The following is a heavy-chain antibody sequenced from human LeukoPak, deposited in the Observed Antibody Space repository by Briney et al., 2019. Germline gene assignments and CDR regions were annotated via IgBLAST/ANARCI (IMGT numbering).Heavy chain of an antibody. CDR1: GYTFTSYY. J-gene: IGHJ4*02. CDR2: INPSGGST. D-gene: IGHD5-18*01. Sequence: ASVKVSCKPSGYTFTSYYIHWVRQAPGQGLEWMGIINPSGGSTSYAQKFQGRVTMTRDTSTSTVYMELSSLRSEDTAVYYCAREAGTAMAPFDYWGQGTLVTVSS. V-gene: IGHV1-46*01. CDR3: AREAGTAMAPFDY.